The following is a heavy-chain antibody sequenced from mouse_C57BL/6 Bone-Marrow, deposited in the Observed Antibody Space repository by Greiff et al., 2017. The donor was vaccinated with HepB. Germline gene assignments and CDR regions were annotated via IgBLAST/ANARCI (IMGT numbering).Heavy chain of an antibody. D-gene: IGHD1-1*01. Sequence: VLLQQSGAELARPGASVKLSCKASGYTFTSYGISWVKQRTGQGLEWIGEIYPRSGNTYYNEKFKGKATLTADKSSSTAYMELRSLTSEDSAVYFCNYYPAWFAYWGQGTLVTVSA. CDR2: IYPRSGNT. J-gene: IGHJ3*01. V-gene: IGHV1-81*01. CDR1: GYTFTSYG. CDR3: NYYPAWFAY.